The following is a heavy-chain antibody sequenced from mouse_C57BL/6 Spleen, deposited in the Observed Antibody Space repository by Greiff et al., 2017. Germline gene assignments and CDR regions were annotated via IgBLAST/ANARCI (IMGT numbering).Heavy chain of an antibody. J-gene: IGHJ1*03. D-gene: IGHD2-12*01. CDR2: INPSKGGT. CDR1: GYTFTSYW. V-gene: IGHV1-53*01. CDR3: ARHCDCGGRVSSYWYFEV. Sequence: QVQLQQPGTELVKPGASVKLSCKASGYTFTSYWMHWVKQRPGQGLEWIGNINPSKGGTNYNEKFKSKATLTVDKSSSTAYMQLSSLTSENSAVYDGARHCDCGGRVSSYWYFEVGAQGPRSPSPQ.